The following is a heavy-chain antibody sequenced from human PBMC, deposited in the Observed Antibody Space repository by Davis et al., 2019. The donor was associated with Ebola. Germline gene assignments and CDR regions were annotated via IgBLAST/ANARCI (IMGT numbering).Heavy chain of an antibody. V-gene: IGHV1-69*06. Sequence: SVKVSCKASAGTFSSYAICWVRQVPGQGLEWVGGIIPIFGTANYAQKFQGRVTITADKSTSTAYMELSSLRSEDTAVYYCARPSSVADQDFFDYWGQGTLVTVSS. CDR3: ARPSSVADQDFFDY. D-gene: IGHD6-19*01. CDR1: AGTFSSYA. J-gene: IGHJ4*02. CDR2: IIPIFGTA.